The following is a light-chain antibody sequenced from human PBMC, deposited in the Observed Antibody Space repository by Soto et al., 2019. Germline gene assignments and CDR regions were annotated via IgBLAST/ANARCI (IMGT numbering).Light chain of an antibody. V-gene: IGKV1-17*01. CDR1: QGIRND. CDR3: LQHNSYPYT. CDR2: ASF. J-gene: IGKJ2*01. Sequence: DIQMTQSPSSLSASVGDTVTITCRASQGIRNDIGWYQQKPGKAPKRLIYASFNLQSGVPSRFSGSGSGTKFTLTISSLQPEDFATYYCLQHNSYPYTFGRGTRLEIK.